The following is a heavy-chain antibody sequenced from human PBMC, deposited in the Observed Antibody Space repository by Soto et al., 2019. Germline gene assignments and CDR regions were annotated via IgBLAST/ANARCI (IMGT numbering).Heavy chain of an antibody. CDR1: GGSISSYY. D-gene: IGHD1-26*01. V-gene: IGHV4-4*07. Sequence: QVQLQESGPGLVKPSETLSLTCTVSGGSISSYYWSWIRQPAGKGLEWIGRIYTSGSTNYNPSLKSRVTMSVATSKNQFSLKLSSVTAADTAVYYCARDQFLWGWGSYSPHDAFDIWGQGTMVTVSS. J-gene: IGHJ3*02. CDR3: ARDQFLWGWGSYSPHDAFDI. CDR2: IYTSGST.